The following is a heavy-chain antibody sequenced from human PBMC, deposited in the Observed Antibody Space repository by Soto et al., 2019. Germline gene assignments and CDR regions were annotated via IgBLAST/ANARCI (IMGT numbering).Heavy chain of an antibody. CDR1: GGLIRGGGYH. Sequence: QVQLQESGPGLVKASQTLSLTCTVSGGLIRGGGYHWGWIRQHPGKGLEYIGHISDRGTAYYNPSLKSRVTLSVDTSKNQFSLRLTSVTAADTAVYFCARLWFGELWFYGMDVWGQGTTVTVSS. D-gene: IGHD3-10*01. CDR3: ARLWFGELWFYGMDV. J-gene: IGHJ6*02. V-gene: IGHV4-31*03. CDR2: ISDRGTA.